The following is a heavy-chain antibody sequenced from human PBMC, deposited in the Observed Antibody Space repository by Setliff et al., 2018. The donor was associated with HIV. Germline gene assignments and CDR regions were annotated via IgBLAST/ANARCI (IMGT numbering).Heavy chain of an antibody. V-gene: IGHV1-69*10. Sequence: SVKVSCKASRGTFTSYAFSWVRQAPGQGLEWMGGIIAILGIPSYAQKFQGRVTITADKSTNTAYMELKGLRSEDTALYYCATGPPYCSGGSCYSSLHHWGQGTLVTVSS. CDR3: ATGPPYCSGGSCYSSLHH. J-gene: IGHJ1*01. CDR1: RGTFTSYA. D-gene: IGHD2-15*01. CDR2: IIAILGIP.